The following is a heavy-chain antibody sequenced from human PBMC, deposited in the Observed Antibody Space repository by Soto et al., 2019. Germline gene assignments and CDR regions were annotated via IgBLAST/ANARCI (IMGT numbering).Heavy chain of an antibody. Sequence: GGSLRLSCAGSGCTCSSYAMHWVRQAPGKGLEWVAVISYDGSNKYYADSVKGRFTISRDNSKNTLYLQMNSLRAEDTAVYYCAREAVAGFDYWGQGTLVTVSS. CDR2: ISYDGSNK. J-gene: IGHJ4*02. CDR1: GCTCSSYA. V-gene: IGHV3-30-3*01. D-gene: IGHD6-19*01. CDR3: AREAVAGFDY.